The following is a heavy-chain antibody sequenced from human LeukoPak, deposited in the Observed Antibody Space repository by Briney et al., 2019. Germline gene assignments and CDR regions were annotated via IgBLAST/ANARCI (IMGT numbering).Heavy chain of an antibody. J-gene: IGHJ4*02. D-gene: IGHD3-22*01. Sequence: PGGSLRLSCAASGFTFSSYAMHWVRQAPGKGLEWVAVISYDGSNKYYADSVKGRFTISRDNSKNTLYPQMNSLRAEDTAVYYCARERFARDSSGAILDYWGQGTLVTVSS. CDR2: ISYDGSNK. CDR1: GFTFSSYA. V-gene: IGHV3-30-3*01. CDR3: ARERFARDSSGAILDY.